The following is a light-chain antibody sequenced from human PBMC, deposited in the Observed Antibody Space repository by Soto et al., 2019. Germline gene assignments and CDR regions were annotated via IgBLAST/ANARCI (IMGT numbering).Light chain of an antibody. CDR2: DVT. J-gene: IGLJ3*02. CDR1: SSDVGVYNY. CDR3: CSYAGLCALV. Sequence: QSALTQPRSVSGSPGQSVTISCTGTSSDVGVYNYVSWYQQHPGEAPKLIIYDVTKRPSGFPDRFSGSKSGSTASLTIAGLHDDDEADYYCCSYAGLCALVFGGVTKLTVL. V-gene: IGLV2-11*01.